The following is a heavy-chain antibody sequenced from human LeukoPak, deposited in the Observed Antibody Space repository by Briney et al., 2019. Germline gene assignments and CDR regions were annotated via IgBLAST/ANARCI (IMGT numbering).Heavy chain of an antibody. Sequence: PGGSLRLSCAASGFTFSSYGMRWVRQAPGKGLEWVAFIRYDGSNKYYADSVKGRFTISRDNSKNTLYLQMNSLRAEDTAVYYCAKDRFRYGKRHYMDVWGKGTTVTISS. CDR3: AKDRFRYGKRHYMDV. J-gene: IGHJ6*03. D-gene: IGHD5-18*01. CDR2: IRYDGSNK. V-gene: IGHV3-30*02. CDR1: GFTFSSYG.